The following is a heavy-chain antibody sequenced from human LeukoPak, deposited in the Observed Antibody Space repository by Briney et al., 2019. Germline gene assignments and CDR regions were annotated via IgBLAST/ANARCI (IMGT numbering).Heavy chain of an antibody. Sequence: PGGSLRLSCAASGFTFSSYAMSWVRQAPGKGLEWVSAISGSGVSTYYADSVKGRFTISRDNSKNTLYLQMNSLRAEDTAVYYCARVSGRWLLNDYWGQGTLVTVSS. V-gene: IGHV3-23*01. D-gene: IGHD5-24*01. J-gene: IGHJ4*02. CDR2: ISGSGVST. CDR3: ARVSGRWLLNDY. CDR1: GFTFSSYA.